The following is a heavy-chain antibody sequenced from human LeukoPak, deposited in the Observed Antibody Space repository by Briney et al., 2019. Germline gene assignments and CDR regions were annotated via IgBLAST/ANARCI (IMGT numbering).Heavy chain of an antibody. V-gene: IGHV3-48*03. J-gene: IGHJ4*02. CDR3: AREKGAAAGYFDY. D-gene: IGHD6-13*01. Sequence: PGGSLRLSCAASGFTFSTYEMNWVRQAPGKGLEWVSYISGSGTSTYYADSVKGRFTISRDNAKNSLSLQMNSLRAEDTALYYCAREKGAAAGYFDYWGQGTLVTVSS. CDR2: ISGSGTST. CDR1: GFTFSTYE.